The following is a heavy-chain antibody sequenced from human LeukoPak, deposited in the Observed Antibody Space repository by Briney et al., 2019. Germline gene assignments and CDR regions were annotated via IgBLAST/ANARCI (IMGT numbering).Heavy chain of an antibody. J-gene: IGHJ4*02. V-gene: IGHV3-30*02. CDR3: AKDLRSRIAAAGAPDY. CDR2: IRYDGGNQ. D-gene: IGHD6-13*01. Sequence: GGSLRLSCAASGFTFSSYGMHWVRQTPGQGLACVAFIRYDGGNQYYTDSVKGRFTISRDNSKNTIYLQMNSLRAEDTAVYYCAKDLRSRIAAAGAPDYWGQGTLVTVSS. CDR1: GFTFSSYG.